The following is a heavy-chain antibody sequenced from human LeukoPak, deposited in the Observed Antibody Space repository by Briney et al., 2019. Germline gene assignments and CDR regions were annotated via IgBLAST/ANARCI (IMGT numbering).Heavy chain of an antibody. CDR3: ARSLLRYFDWLPNQLDY. D-gene: IGHD3-9*01. V-gene: IGHV1-69*05. CDR1: GGTFSSYA. J-gene: IGHJ4*02. Sequence: ASVKVSCKASGGTFSSYAISWVRQAPGQGLEWMGGIIPIFGTANYAQKFQGRVTMTTDTSTSTAYMELRSLRSDDTAVYYCARSLLRYFDWLPNQLDYWGQGTLVTVSS. CDR2: IIPIFGTA.